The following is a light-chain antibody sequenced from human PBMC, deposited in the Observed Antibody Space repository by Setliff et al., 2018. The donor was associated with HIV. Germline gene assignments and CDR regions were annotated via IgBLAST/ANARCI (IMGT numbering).Light chain of an antibody. CDR1: SSDVGNYNY. J-gene: IGLJ1*01. Sequence: QSALAQPASVYGSPGQSITISCTGTSSDVGNYNYVPWYQQHPGIAPKLMIYDVTNRPSGVSTRFSGSKSGNTASLTISGLQAEDEADYYCSSFTTTTTYVFGSGTKVTVL. CDR3: SSFTTTTTYV. V-gene: IGLV2-14*03. CDR2: DVT.